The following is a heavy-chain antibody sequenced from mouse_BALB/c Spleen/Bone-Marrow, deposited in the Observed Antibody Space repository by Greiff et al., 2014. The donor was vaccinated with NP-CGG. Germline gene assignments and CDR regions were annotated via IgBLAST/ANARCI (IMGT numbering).Heavy chain of an antibody. Sequence: QVQLQQSGAELVRPGASVALSCKASGYTFTDYEMHWVKQTPVHGLEWIGAIDPETGGTAYNQKLKGKATLTADKSSSTAYMELRSLTSEDSAVYYCTRSLYGNYVMDFWGQGTSVTVSS. D-gene: IGHD2-1*01. V-gene: IGHV1-15*01. CDR2: IDPETGGT. J-gene: IGHJ4*01. CDR3: TRSLYGNYVMDF. CDR1: GYTFTDYE.